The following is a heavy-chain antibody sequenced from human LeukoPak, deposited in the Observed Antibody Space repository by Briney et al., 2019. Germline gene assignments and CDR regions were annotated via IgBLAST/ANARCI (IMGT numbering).Heavy chain of an antibody. CDR3: ARFRSSWIGMDV. Sequence: ASVKVSCKASGYTFTGYHIHWVRQAPGQGLEWMGWINPNSGGTNYAQKFQGRVTMTRDTSISTAYMELSRLRSDDTAVYYCARFRSSWIGMDVWGQGTTVTVSS. J-gene: IGHJ6*02. CDR1: GYTFTGYH. D-gene: IGHD6-6*01. CDR2: INPNSGGT. V-gene: IGHV1-2*02.